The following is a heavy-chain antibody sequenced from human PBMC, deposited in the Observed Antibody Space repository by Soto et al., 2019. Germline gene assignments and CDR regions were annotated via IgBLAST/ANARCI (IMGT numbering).Heavy chain of an antibody. CDR3: VSGPRRVCFGELLPES. V-gene: IGHV3-21*01. CDR1: GFTFSIYD. Sequence: PGGSLRLACAAAGFTFSIYDMNWVRQAPGKGLEWVSYISSSSSYIYYVDSVQGRFTISRDNAKNSLYLQMISLRAEDTAVYYCVSGPRRVCFGELLPESWGPGT. J-gene: IGHJ5*02. D-gene: IGHD3-10*01. CDR2: ISSSSSYI.